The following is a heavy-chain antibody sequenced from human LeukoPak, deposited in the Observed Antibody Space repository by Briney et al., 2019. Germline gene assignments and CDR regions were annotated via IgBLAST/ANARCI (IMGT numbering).Heavy chain of an antibody. J-gene: IGHJ5*02. CDR2: IYYSGST. CDR3: ARDLDSSSWYDWFDP. D-gene: IGHD6-13*01. Sequence: GSLRLSCAASGFTFSNAWMSWVRQPPGKGLEWIGSIYYSGSTYYNPSLKSRVTISVDTSKNQFSLKLSSVTAADTAVYYCARDLDSSSWYDWFDPWGQGTLVTVSS. CDR1: GFTFSNAW. V-gene: IGHV4-4*02.